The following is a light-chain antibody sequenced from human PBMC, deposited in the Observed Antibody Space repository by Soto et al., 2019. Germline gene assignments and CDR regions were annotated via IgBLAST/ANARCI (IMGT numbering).Light chain of an antibody. Sequence: DIQMTQSPSTLSASVGDRVTITCRASQSISSWLAWYQQKPGKAPKLLIYKASSLESGVPSRFSGSGSGTEFTLTISRLQPDDFAPYYCQQYNSYSPLTFGGGPKVEI. CDR1: QSISSW. J-gene: IGKJ4*01. CDR3: QQYNSYSPLT. CDR2: KAS. V-gene: IGKV1-5*03.